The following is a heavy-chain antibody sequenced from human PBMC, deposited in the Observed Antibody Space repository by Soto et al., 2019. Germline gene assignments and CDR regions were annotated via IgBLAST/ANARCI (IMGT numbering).Heavy chain of an antibody. CDR2: ISSSSSYT. Sequence: GGSLRLSCAASGFTFSDYYMSWIRQAPGKGLEWVSYISSSSSYTNYADSVKGRFTISRDNAKNSLYLQMNSLRAEDTAVYYCARSYYYGSGSYYPSEGYYYYGMDVWGQGTTVTVSS. D-gene: IGHD3-10*01. CDR1: GFTFSDYY. CDR3: ARSYYYGSGSYYPSEGYYYYGMDV. J-gene: IGHJ6*02. V-gene: IGHV3-11*03.